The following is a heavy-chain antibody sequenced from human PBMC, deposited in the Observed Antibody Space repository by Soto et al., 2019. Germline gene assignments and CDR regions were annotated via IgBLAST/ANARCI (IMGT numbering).Heavy chain of an antibody. Sequence: SETLSLTCTVSGGSISDDTYYWGWIRQPPGKGLEWIGSMYYSGTSSYNPSLKSRVSMSVDTSKKQLSLRLTSVTAADTAVYYCAKAPLVGATSPWDYWGQGTLVTVSS. CDR1: GGSISDDTYY. D-gene: IGHD1-26*01. CDR2: MYYSGTS. V-gene: IGHV4-39*01. J-gene: IGHJ4*02. CDR3: AKAPLVGATSPWDY.